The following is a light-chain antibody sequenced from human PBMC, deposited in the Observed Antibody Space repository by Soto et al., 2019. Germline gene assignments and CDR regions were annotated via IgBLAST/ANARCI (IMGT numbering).Light chain of an antibody. CDR2: DAS. Sequence: DIQMTQSPSTLSASVGDRVTITCRASQSFSTWLAWYQQKPGKAPKLLIYDASSLESGVPSRFSGSGSGTEFTLTMSSLQPDDFATYYYQQYYSYPLTFGGGTTVEIK. CDR1: QSFSTW. J-gene: IGKJ4*01. CDR3: QQYYSYPLT. V-gene: IGKV1-5*01.